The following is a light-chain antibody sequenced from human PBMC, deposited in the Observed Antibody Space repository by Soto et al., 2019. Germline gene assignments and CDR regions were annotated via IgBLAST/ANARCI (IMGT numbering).Light chain of an antibody. V-gene: IGKV1-5*03. Sequence: DIQMTQSPSIVSASVGDRVTITCRASQSISSWLAWYQQKPGKAPKILIYKASSLESGVPSRFSGSGSGTEFTLTISSLQPDDFATYYCQQYNGYRWTFGQGTKVAIK. CDR2: KAS. J-gene: IGKJ1*01. CDR1: QSISSW. CDR3: QQYNGYRWT.